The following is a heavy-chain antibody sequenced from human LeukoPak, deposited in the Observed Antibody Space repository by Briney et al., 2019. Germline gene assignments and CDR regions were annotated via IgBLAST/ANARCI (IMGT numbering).Heavy chain of an antibody. Sequence: PGGSLRLSCAASGFTFSSYAMSWVRQAPGKGLEWVSAISGSGGSTYYADSVKGRFTISRDNSKNTLYLQMNSLRAEDTAVYYCARDVSIAARPRYYFDYWGQGTLVTVSS. CDR3: ARDVSIAARPRYYFDY. J-gene: IGHJ4*02. V-gene: IGHV3-23*01. D-gene: IGHD6-6*01. CDR1: GFTFSSYA. CDR2: ISGSGGST.